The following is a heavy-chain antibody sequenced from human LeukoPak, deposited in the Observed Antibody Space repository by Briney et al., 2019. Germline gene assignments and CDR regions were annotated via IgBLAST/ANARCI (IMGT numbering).Heavy chain of an antibody. J-gene: IGHJ5*02. CDR3: ARTPSKAVAGNQNWFDP. CDR2: ISSKDEYT. Sequence: ASVKVPCKASGYTFTYHGISWVRQAPGQGLEWMGWISSKDEYTNYARKFQGRVTLTTDTSTSTAYMELRSLGSDDTAVYYCARTPSKAVAGNQNWFDPWGQGTLVTVSS. CDR1: GYTFTYHG. D-gene: IGHD6-19*01. V-gene: IGHV1-18*01.